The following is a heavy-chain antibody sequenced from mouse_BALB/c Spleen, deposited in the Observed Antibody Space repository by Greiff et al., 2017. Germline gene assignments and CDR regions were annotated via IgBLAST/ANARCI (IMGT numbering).Heavy chain of an antibody. J-gene: IGHJ4*01. CDR3: ARLIYDGYYVGAMDY. CDR2: IYPGDGDT. D-gene: IGHD2-3*01. CDR1: GYAFSSYW. V-gene: IGHV1-80*01. Sequence: VKLQESGAELVRPGSSVKISCKASGYAFSSYWMNWVKQRPGQGLEWIGQIYPGDGDTNYNGKFKGKATLTADKSSSTAYMQLSSLTSEDSAVYFCARLIYDGYYVGAMDYWGQGTSVTVSS.